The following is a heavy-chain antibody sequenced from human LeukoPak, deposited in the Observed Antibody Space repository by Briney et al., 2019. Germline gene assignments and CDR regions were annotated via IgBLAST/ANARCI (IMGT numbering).Heavy chain of an antibody. Sequence: SETLSLTCTVSGDSINSYYWNWIRQPPGKGLEWIGYIYYSGKTDYNPSLKSRVTISVDTSKHQFSMKLKSVTAADTAVYFCARGRWLPNAFDIWGQGTMVTVFS. D-gene: IGHD5-24*01. CDR1: GDSINSYY. V-gene: IGHV4-59*01. CDR3: ARGRWLPNAFDI. J-gene: IGHJ3*02. CDR2: IYYSGKT.